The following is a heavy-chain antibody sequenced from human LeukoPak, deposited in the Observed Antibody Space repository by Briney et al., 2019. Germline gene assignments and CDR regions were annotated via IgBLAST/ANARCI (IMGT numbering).Heavy chain of an antibody. Sequence: GESLKISCHASGYTFTSSWIGWVRQMPGKGQGWMGMIHSGDTDSRYSPSLQGQVTISADKSISTAYLQCTSLKASDTGIYSSAKRNTHELDFWGQGTLVTVSS. CDR2: IHSGDTDS. J-gene: IGHJ4*02. V-gene: IGHV5-51*01. CDR3: AKRNTHELDF. D-gene: IGHD2-15*01. CDR1: GYTFTSSW.